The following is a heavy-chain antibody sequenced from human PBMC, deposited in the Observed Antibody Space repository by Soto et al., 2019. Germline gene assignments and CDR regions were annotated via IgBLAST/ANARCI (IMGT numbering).Heavy chain of an antibody. D-gene: IGHD3-16*02. CDR1: GDSISSEIYY. J-gene: IGHJ4*02. Sequence: SETLSLTCTVSGDSISSEIYYWSWIRQHPGKGLEWIGFIYYTGSTYYNPSLKSRVSISIDTSKNQFSLRLNSVTAADTAVYYCARDLGGNYRYFDYWGQGILVTVSS. V-gene: IGHV4-31*03. CDR2: IYYTGST. CDR3: ARDLGGNYRYFDY.